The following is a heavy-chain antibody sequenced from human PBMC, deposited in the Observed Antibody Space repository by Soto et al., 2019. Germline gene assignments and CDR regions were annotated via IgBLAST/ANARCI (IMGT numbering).Heavy chain of an antibody. CDR3: ASVGSSERIAEAGSAHSYYYGMDV. CDR1: GGSISSYY. V-gene: IGHV4-59*01. D-gene: IGHD6-13*01. Sequence: SETLSLTCTVSGGSISSYYWTWIRQPPGKGLEWIGYIYYSGSTNYNPSLKSRVTISVDTSKNQFSLKLSSVTAADTAVYYCASVGSSERIAEAGSAHSYYYGMDVWGQGTTVTVSS. J-gene: IGHJ6*02. CDR2: IYYSGST.